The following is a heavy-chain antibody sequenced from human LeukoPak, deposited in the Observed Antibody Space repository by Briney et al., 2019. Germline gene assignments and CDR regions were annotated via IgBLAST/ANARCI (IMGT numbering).Heavy chain of an antibody. CDR2: ITSTSSYI. J-gene: IGHJ4*02. CDR3: VRRGPNNSGLDY. V-gene: IGHV3-21*01. D-gene: IGHD5-12*01. Sequence: GGSLRLSCAASGFTFSSYSFNWVRQAPGKGLEWVASITSTSSYIYYADSVQGRFAVSRDNAKNLLYLQMNSLRAEDTAVFYCVRRGPNNSGLDYWGQRTLVTVSS. CDR1: GFTFSSYS.